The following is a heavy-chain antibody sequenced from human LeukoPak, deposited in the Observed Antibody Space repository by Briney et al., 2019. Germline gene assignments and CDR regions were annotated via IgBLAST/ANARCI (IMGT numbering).Heavy chain of an antibody. Sequence: GGSLRLSCAASGFTFSSYSMNWVRQAPGKGLEWVSSISSSSSYIYYADSVKGRFTISRDNAKNSLYLQMNSLRAEDTAVYYCARDSGDCSSTSCENAFDIWGQGTMVTVSS. D-gene: IGHD2-2*01. J-gene: IGHJ3*02. CDR1: GFTFSSYS. CDR3: ARDSGDCSSTSCENAFDI. CDR2: ISSSSSYI. V-gene: IGHV3-21*01.